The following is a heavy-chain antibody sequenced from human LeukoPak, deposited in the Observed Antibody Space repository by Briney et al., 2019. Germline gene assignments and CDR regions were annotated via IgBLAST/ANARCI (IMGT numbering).Heavy chain of an antibody. CDR1: GFTFSNYW. J-gene: IGHJ3*02. CDR3: AKDPSVTTYLPDAFDI. V-gene: IGHV3-23*01. D-gene: IGHD4-17*01. Sequence: GGSLRLSCAASGFTFSNYWMHWVRQAPGKGLEWVSAISGSGGSTYYADSVKGRFTISRDNSKNTLYLQMNSLRAEDTAVYYCAKDPSVTTYLPDAFDIWGQGTMVTVSS. CDR2: ISGSGGST.